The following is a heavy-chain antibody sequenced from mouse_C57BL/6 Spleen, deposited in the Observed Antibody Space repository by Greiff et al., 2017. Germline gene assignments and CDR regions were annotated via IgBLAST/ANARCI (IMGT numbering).Heavy chain of an antibody. Sequence: EVHLVESGGGLVKPGGSLKLSCAASGFTFSDYGMHWVRQAPEKGLEWVAYISRGSSTIYYADTVKGRFTISRDNAKNTLFLQMTSLRSEDTAMYYCARRDYDDGWYFDVWGTGTTVTVSS. CDR2: ISRGSSTI. CDR3: ARRDYDDGWYFDV. CDR1: GFTFSDYG. J-gene: IGHJ1*03. D-gene: IGHD2-4*01. V-gene: IGHV5-17*01.